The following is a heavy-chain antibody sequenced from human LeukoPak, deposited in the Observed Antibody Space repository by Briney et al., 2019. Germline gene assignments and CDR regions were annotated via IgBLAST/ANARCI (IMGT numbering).Heavy chain of an antibody. D-gene: IGHD5-18*01. CDR2: INHSGST. J-gene: IGHJ6*02. CDR1: GGSFSGYY. V-gene: IGHV4-34*01. Sequence: SETLSLTCAVYGGSFSGYYWSWIRQPPGKGLEWIGEINHSGSTNYNPSLKSRVTISVHTSKNQFSLKLSSVTAADTAVYYCAGRRWYSYGFGGISYYFYGMDVWGQGTTVTVSS. CDR3: AGRRWYSYGFGGISYYFYGMDV.